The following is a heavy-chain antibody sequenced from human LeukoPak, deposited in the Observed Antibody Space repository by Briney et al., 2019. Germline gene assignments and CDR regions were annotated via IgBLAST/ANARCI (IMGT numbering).Heavy chain of an antibody. D-gene: IGHD3-22*01. CDR3: ARDRGNYYDSDGYYYHFDY. J-gene: IGHJ4*02. Sequence: PGGSLRLSCAASGFTFSSYSMNWVRQAPGKGLEWVSSISSSSSYIYYADSVKGRFTISRDNAKNSLYLQMNSLRAEDTAVYYCARDRGNYYDSDGYYYHFDYWGQGTLVAVSS. CDR2: ISSSSSYI. CDR1: GFTFSSYS. V-gene: IGHV3-21*01.